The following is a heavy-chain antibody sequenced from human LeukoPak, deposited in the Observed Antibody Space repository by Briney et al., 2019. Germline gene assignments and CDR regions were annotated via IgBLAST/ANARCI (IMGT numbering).Heavy chain of an antibody. CDR2: ISSSSSYI. V-gene: IGHV3-21*01. CDR3: AREPVDYYDSSGYLDY. D-gene: IGHD3-22*01. J-gene: IGHJ4*02. Sequence: PGGSLRLSCAASGFTFSSYSMNWVRQAPGKGLEWVSSISSSSSYIYYADSVKGRFTISRDNAKNSLYLQMNSLRAEDTAVYYCAREPVDYYDSSGYLDYWGQGTLVTVPS. CDR1: GFTFSSYS.